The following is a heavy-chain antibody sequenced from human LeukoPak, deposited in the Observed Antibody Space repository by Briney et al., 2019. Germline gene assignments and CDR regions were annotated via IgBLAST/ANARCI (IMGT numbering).Heavy chain of an antibody. V-gene: IGHV3-7*01. CDR2: IKQDGSQK. D-gene: IGHD7-27*01. Sequence: GGSLRLSCAASGFTFSSYWMSWVRQAPGKGLEWVANIKQDGSQKYYVDSVKGRFSISRDNAKNSLYLQMNSLRAEDTAVYYCAKDGGLWVSAHWGDSWGRGTLVTVSS. CDR3: AKDGGLWVSAHWGDS. J-gene: IGHJ4*02. CDR1: GFTFSSYW.